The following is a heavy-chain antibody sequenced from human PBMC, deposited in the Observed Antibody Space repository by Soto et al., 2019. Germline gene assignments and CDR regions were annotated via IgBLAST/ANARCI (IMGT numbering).Heavy chain of an antibody. CDR3: ARDKGASYSHLAY. J-gene: IGHJ4*02. CDR1: GATFSSYA. D-gene: IGHD3-22*01. CDR2: IIPFFGTP. Sequence: QVLLVQSGAEVKKPGSSVKVSCKLSGATFSSYAMSWVRQAPGQGLEWIGGIIPFFGTPDYAQKFQGRVTITADTSTATSYMELSSLRSDDTAVYYCARDKGASYSHLAYWGQGALVTVSS. V-gene: IGHV1-69*06.